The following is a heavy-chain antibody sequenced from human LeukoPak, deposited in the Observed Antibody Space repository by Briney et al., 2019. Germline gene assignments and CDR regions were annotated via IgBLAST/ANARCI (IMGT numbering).Heavy chain of an antibody. J-gene: IGHJ4*02. Sequence: TGGSLRLSCAASGFNFSNYGMHWVRQAPGKGLEWVAVIPYDGSNNYYSDSVKGRFTISRDNSKKTLYLQMNSLRPEDTAVYYCARSEGTTVTMFDYWGQGTLVTVSS. CDR1: GFNFSNYG. CDR3: ARSEGTTVTMFDY. CDR2: IPYDGSNN. V-gene: IGHV3-30-3*01. D-gene: IGHD4-17*01.